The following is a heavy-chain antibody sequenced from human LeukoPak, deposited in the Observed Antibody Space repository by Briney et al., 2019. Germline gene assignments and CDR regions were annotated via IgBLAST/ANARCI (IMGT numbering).Heavy chain of an antibody. CDR2: MNPNSGNT. Sequence: ASVNVSCKASGYTFTRFDISWVRQASGQGLEWMGWMNPNSGNTGYAQKFQGRVTITRNTSISTAYMELSSLRSEDTAVYYCASSLLRYFDPYDAFDIWGQGTMVTVSS. CDR3: ASSLLRYFDPYDAFDI. J-gene: IGHJ3*02. V-gene: IGHV1-8*03. D-gene: IGHD3-9*01. CDR1: GYTFTRFD.